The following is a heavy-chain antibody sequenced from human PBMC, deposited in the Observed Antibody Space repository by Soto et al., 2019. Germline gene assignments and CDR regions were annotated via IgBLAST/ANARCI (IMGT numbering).Heavy chain of an antibody. CDR2: ISSSSSYI. Sequence: EVQLVESGGGLVKPGGSLRLSCAASGFTFSSYSMNWVRQAPGKGLEWVSSISSSSSYIYYADSVKGRFTISRDNAKNSLYRQMNSLRAEDTAVYYCARENSEDVVVGGSDSWGQGTLVTVSS. V-gene: IGHV3-21*01. D-gene: IGHD2-15*01. J-gene: IGHJ4*02. CDR1: GFTFSSYS. CDR3: ARENSEDVVVGGSDS.